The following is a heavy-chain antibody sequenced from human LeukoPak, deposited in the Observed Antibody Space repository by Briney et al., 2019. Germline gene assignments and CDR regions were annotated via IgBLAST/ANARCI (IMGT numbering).Heavy chain of an antibody. CDR2: INHSGST. V-gene: IGHV4-34*01. D-gene: IGHD6-25*01. CDR1: GGSFSGYY. J-gene: IGHJ6*02. CDR3: ARVDRGPYYYYGMDV. Sequence: SETLSLTCAVYGGSFSGYYWSWIRQPPGKGLEWIGEINHSGSTNYNPSLKSRVTISVDTSKNQFSLKLSSVTAADMAVYYCARVDRGPYYYYGMDVWGQGTTVTVSS.